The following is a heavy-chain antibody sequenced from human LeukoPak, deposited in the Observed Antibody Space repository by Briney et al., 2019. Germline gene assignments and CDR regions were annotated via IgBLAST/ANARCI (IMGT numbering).Heavy chain of an antibody. V-gene: IGHV3-23*01. Sequence: GRSLRLSCAASGFTFSSYAMSWVRQAPGKGLEWVSAISGSGGSTYYADSVKGRFTISRDNSKNTLYVQMNSLRAEDTAIYYCAREVGALDYWGQGTLVTVSS. CDR2: ISGSGGST. CDR3: AREVGALDY. CDR1: GFTFSSYA. J-gene: IGHJ4*02. D-gene: IGHD1-26*01.